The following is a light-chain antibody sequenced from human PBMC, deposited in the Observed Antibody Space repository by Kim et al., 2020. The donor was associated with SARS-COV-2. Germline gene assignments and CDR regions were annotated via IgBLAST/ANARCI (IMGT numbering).Light chain of an antibody. Sequence: QSALTQAASVSGSPGQSITISCTGTSSDIGDYNYVSWYQQCPGKAPKLLIYDVNKRPSGVSIRFSGSKSGNTASLTISRLRAEYEADYYCSSYTSSTTWVFGGGTQLTVL. J-gene: IGLJ3*02. V-gene: IGLV2-14*03. CDR3: SSYTSSTTWV. CDR1: SSDIGDYNY. CDR2: DVN.